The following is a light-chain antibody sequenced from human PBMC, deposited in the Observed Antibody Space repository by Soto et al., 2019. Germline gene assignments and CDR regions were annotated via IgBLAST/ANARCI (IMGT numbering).Light chain of an antibody. CDR3: SSFTSSRAYV. CDR2: EVS. V-gene: IGLV2-14*01. J-gene: IGLJ1*01. CDR1: SSDVGVYDY. Sequence: TEPGTVCGSPGQSITISNTGTSSDVGVYDYVSWYQQQSGKAPKLMIHEVSNRPSGVSNRFSGSKSGNTASLTISGLQAEDEADYYCSSFTSSRAYVFGIGTKVTVL.